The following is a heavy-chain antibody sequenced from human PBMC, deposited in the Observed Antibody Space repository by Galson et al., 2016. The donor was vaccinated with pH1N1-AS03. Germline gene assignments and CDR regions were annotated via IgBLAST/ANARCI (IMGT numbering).Heavy chain of an antibody. J-gene: IGHJ6*02. CDR2: LKSKFYGGTA. Sequence: SLRLSCAASGFTFSNAWMSWVRQAPGKGLEWVGRLKSKFYGGTADYAAPVKGRFTISRDDSKKMLYLQMNNLKTEDTAMYYCTTDDGPYYGLDVWGQGTTVTVSS. D-gene: IGHD5-24*01. CDR1: GFTFSNAW. V-gene: IGHV3-15*01. CDR3: TTDDGPYYGLDV.